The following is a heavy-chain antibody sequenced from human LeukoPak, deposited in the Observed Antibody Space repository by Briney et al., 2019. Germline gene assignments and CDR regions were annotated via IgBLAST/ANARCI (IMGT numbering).Heavy chain of an antibody. CDR2: SITIYSTA. V-gene: IGHV1-69*13. D-gene: IGHD4-23*01. CDR1: GYTFTSYG. J-gene: IGHJ3*02. CDR3: AREGIISTVVTPDAFDI. Sequence: SVKLSCKASGYTFTSYGISWVRQAPGQGLEWMGRSITIYSTANYAQKFQGRVTITADESTSTAYMELSSLRSEDTAVYYCAREGIISTVVTPDAFDIWGQGTMVTVSS.